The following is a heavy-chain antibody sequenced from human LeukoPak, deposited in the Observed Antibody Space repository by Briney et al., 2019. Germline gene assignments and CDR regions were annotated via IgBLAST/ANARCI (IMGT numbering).Heavy chain of an antibody. CDR3: AGLPLTRAFDI. D-gene: IGHD5-12*01. V-gene: IGHV3-7*03. CDR2: IKEDGTEQ. CDR1: GFTFSTYW. J-gene: IGHJ3*02. Sequence: PGGSLRLSCAASGFTFSTYWMSWVRQAPGKGLEWVANIKEDGTEQYYVDSVRGRFTISRDNAKNSLYLQMNSLRAEDTAVYYCAGLPLTRAFDIYGQGTMVTVSS.